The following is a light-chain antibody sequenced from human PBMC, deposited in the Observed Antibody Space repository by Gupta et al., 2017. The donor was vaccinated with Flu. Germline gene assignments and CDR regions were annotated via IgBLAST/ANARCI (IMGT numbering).Light chain of an antibody. J-gene: IGLJ3*02. CDR3: DTRERSLSAVV. Sequence: QSVWTQPPSVSAAPLQRVTISCSGSSANIGGHYVSWYQQVPGQAPQLIIYDDEKRPSGTPDRFSDSKSGNTATLTITGAQAGDEADYFCDTRERSLSAVVFGGGTRLTVL. V-gene: IGLV1-51*01. CDR1: SANIGGHY. CDR2: DDE.